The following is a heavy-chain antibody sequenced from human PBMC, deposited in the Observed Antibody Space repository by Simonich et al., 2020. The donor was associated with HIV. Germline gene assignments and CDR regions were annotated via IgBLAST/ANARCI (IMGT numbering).Heavy chain of an antibody. J-gene: IGHJ4*02. CDR3: ARRDRELILYFDY. CDR2: INHSGIT. CDR1: GGSFSGYY. D-gene: IGHD3-3*01. V-gene: IGHV4-34*01. Sequence: QVQLQQWGAGLLKPSETLSLTCAVYGGSFSGYYWSWIRQPPGKGLEWIGEINHSGITNYKSSLNSRATISVDKSKNQFSLKLRSVTAADMAIYYCARRDRELILYFDYWGQGNLVTVSS.